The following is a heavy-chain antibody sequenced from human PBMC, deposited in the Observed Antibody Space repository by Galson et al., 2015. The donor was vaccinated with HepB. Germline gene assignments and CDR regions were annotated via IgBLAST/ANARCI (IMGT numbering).Heavy chain of an antibody. Sequence: ETLSLTCTVSGGSISSYYWSWIRQPAGKGLEWIGRIYTSGSTNYNPSLKSPVTMSVDTSKNQFSLKLSSVTAADTAVYYCAREYCTNGVCYHFDYWGQGTLVTVSS. CDR2: IYTSGST. CDR1: GGSISSYY. CDR3: AREYCTNGVCYHFDY. J-gene: IGHJ4*02. V-gene: IGHV4-4*07. D-gene: IGHD2-8*01.